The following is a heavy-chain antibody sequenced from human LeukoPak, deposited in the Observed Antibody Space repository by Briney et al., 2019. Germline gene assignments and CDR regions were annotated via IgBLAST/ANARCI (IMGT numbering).Heavy chain of an antibody. CDR3: SKEPIVVVTAAFDY. V-gene: IGHV3-23*01. D-gene: IGHD2-21*02. J-gene: IGHJ4*02. CDR1: GFTFSSYG. CDR2: ISGSGGST. Sequence: GGSLRLSCAASGFTFSSYGMHWVRQAPGKGLEWVSAISGSGGSTYYADSVKGRFTISRDNSKNTLYLQMNSLRAEDTAVYYCSKEPIVVVTAAFDYWGQGTLVTVSS.